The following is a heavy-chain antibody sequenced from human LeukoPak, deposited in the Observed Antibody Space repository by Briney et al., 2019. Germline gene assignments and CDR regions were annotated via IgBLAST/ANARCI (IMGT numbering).Heavy chain of an antibody. Sequence: AGGSLRLSCAASGFTFTSAWMSWVRQSPGKGLEWVGRIKSKADGETIDYAAPVEGRFTISRDDSTKTLYLLMNSLETDDTAVYFCITDIPGGGYPLDFWGQGTLVTVSS. CDR2: IKSKADGETI. D-gene: IGHD3-16*02. CDR1: GFTFTSAW. CDR3: ITDIPGGGYPLDF. J-gene: IGHJ4*02. V-gene: IGHV3-15*01.